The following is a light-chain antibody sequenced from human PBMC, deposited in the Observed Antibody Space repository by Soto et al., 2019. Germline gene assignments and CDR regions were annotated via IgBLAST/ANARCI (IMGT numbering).Light chain of an antibody. CDR3: SSYTRYSTYV. CDR2: EVN. J-gene: IGLJ1*01. V-gene: IGLV2-14*01. Sequence: QSALTQPASVSGSPGQSITLSCTETSSDVGTYHYVSWYQQHPGKAPKLLIYEVNNRPSGVSSRFSGSKSGNTASLTISGLQAEDESDYYCSSYTRYSTYVFGTGTKLTVL. CDR1: SSDVGTYHY.